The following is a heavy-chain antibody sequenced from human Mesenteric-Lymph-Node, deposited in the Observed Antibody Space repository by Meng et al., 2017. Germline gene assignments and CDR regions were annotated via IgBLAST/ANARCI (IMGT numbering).Heavy chain of an antibody. CDR1: GDSVSSNSAA. CDR2: TYYRSKWYN. D-gene: IGHD4-17*01. CDR3: ARVDYGDYPDDYYYYGMDV. Sequence: SETLSLTCAISGDSVSSNSAAWNWIRQSPSRGLEWLGRTYYRSKWYNDYAVSVKSRITINPDTSKNQFSRQLNSVTPEDTAVYYCARVDYGDYPDDYYYYGMDVWGQGTKVTVSS. V-gene: IGHV6-1*01. J-gene: IGHJ6*02.